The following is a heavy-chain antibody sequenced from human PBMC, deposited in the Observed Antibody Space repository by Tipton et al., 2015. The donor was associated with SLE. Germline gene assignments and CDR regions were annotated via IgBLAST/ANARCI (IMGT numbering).Heavy chain of an antibody. J-gene: IGHJ4*02. D-gene: IGHD5-18*01. CDR3: ARWIQLWVFDY. Sequence: TLSLTCAVSGYSISSGYYWGWIRQPPGKGLEWIGSIYHSGSTYYNPSLKSRVTISVDTSKNQFSLKLSSVTAADTAVYYCARWIQLWVFDYWGQGTLVTVSS. V-gene: IGHV4-38-2*01. CDR1: GYSISSGYY. CDR2: IYHSGST.